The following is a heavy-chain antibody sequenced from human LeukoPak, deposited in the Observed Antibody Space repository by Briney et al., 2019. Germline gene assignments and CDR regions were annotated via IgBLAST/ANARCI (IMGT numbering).Heavy chain of an antibody. D-gene: IGHD2-15*01. J-gene: IGHJ4*02. CDR1: GGTFSSYA. CDR2: IIPILGIA. Sequence: GASVKVSCKASGGTFSSYAISWVRQAPGQGLEWMGRIIPILGIANYAQKFQGRVTITADKSTSTAYMELSSLRSEDTAVYYCARAGVVVAAPFDYWGQGTLVTVSS. CDR3: ARAGVVVAAPFDY. V-gene: IGHV1-69*04.